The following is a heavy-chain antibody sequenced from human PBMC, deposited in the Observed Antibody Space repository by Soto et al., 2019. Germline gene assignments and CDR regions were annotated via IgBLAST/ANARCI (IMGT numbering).Heavy chain of an antibody. Sequence: PSETLSLTCAVSSGSISSSNWWSWVRQPPGKGLEWIGEIYLSGSTNYNPSLKSRVTISVDKSKNQFSLKLSSVTAADTAVYYCARDNYSSTSWNIYYYYMDVWGKGTTVTVSS. CDR3: ARDNYSSTSWNIYYYYMDV. D-gene: IGHD2-2*01. CDR1: SGSISSSNW. V-gene: IGHV4-4*02. J-gene: IGHJ6*03. CDR2: IYLSGST.